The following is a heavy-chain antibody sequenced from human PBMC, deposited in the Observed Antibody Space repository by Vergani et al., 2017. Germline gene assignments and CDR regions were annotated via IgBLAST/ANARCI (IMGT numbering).Heavy chain of an antibody. V-gene: IGHV3-30*01. J-gene: IGHJ4*02. Sequence: QVQLVESGGGVVQPGRSLRLSCAASGFTFSSYAMHWVRQAPGKGLEWVAVISYDGSNKYYADSVKGRFTISRDNSKNTLYLQMNSLRAEDTAVYYCARDAPTMVRVTWHPVDYWGQGTLVTVSS. CDR1: GFTFSSYA. D-gene: IGHD3-10*01. CDR3: ARDAPTMVRVTWHPVDY. CDR2: ISYDGSNK.